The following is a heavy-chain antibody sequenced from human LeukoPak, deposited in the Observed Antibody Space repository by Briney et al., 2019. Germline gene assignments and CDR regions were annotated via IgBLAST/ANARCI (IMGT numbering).Heavy chain of an antibody. Sequence: GGSLRLSCAASGLTFSSHWMHWVRQAPGKGLVWVSRITNDGSSTTYADSVKGRFTISRGNSRDTLYLQMNTLRAEDTAVYYCARSGGLQKFDCWGQGTLVTVSS. D-gene: IGHD4-11*01. CDR1: GLTFSSHW. V-gene: IGHV3-74*01. CDR2: ITNDGSST. CDR3: ARSGGLQKFDC. J-gene: IGHJ4*02.